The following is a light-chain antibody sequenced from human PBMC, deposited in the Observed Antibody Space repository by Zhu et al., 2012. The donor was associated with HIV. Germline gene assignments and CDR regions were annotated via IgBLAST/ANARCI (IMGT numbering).Light chain of an antibody. V-gene: IGKV1-9*01. CDR3: QQLNTYPLFT. Sequence: DVQLTQSPSFLSASVGDRVTITCRASESISRYLAWYQQKPGKAPKLLIYDASTLQSGVPSTFSGSGSGTEFTLTISNLQPEDFAVYYCQQLNTYPLFTFGPGPKWISN. CDR2: DAS. CDR1: ESISRY. J-gene: IGKJ3*01.